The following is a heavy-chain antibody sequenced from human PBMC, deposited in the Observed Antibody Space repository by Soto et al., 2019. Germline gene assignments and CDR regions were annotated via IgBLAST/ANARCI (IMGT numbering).Heavy chain of an antibody. CDR3: ARDKKQLVRWFDP. V-gene: IGHV3-30*04. CDR2: ISYDGSNK. J-gene: IGHJ5*02. D-gene: IGHD6-6*01. CDR1: GFTFSSYA. Sequence: GGSLRLSCAASGFTFSSYAMHWVRQAPGKGLEWVAVISYDGSNKYYADSVKGRFTISRDNSKNTLYLQMNSLRAEDTAVYYCARDKKQLVRWFDPWGQGTLVTVSS.